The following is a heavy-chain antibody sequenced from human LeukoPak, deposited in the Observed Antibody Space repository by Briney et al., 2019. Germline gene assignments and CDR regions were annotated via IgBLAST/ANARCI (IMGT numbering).Heavy chain of an antibody. D-gene: IGHD6-13*01. CDR1: GFTFSDYY. CDR3: AREDSSSWSMRSFDY. V-gene: IGHV3-11*01. Sequence: GGSLRRSCAASGFTFSDYYMSWIRQAPGKGLEWISYISGSGSTIYHADPVKGRFTISRDNAKNSLYLQMNSLRAEDTAVYYCAREDSSSWSMRSFDYWGQGTLVTVSS. CDR2: ISGSGSTI. J-gene: IGHJ4*02.